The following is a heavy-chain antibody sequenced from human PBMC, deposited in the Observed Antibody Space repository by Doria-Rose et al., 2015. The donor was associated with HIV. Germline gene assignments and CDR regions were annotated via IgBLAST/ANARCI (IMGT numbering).Heavy chain of an antibody. CDR2: IFSDDER. J-gene: IGHJ4*02. D-gene: IGHD6-13*01. CDR1: GVSLSSPGMG. CDR3: ARIKSSRWYHKYYFDF. V-gene: IGHV2-26*01. Sequence: QITLKESGPVLVKPTETLTLTCTVSGVSLSSPGMGVSWIRQPPGKALEWLANIFSDDERCYKTSLKSRLTISRSTSKSQVVLTMTDMDPVDTATYYCARIKSSRWYHKYYFDFWGQGTLVIVSA.